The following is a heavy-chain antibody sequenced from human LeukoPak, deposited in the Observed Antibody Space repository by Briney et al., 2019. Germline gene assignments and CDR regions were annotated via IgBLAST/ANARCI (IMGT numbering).Heavy chain of an antibody. CDR1: GGSISTYY. V-gene: IGHV4-59*01. Sequence: SETLSLTCTVSGGSISTYYWNWIRQPPGKGLEWIGFIYHSGSTNYNPSLQSRVTISVDTSKNQFSLNLNSVTAADTAVYYCARGGAARLHFQNWGQGTLVTVSS. D-gene: IGHD6-6*01. CDR2: IYHSGST. CDR3: ARGGAARLHFQN. J-gene: IGHJ1*01.